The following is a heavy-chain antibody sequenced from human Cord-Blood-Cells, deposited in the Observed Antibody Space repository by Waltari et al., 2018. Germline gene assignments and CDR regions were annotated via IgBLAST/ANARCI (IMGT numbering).Heavy chain of an antibody. CDR1: GGSISSYY. CDR2: IYTSGST. CDR3: ARVGYDSSGYYFDY. D-gene: IGHD3-22*01. Sequence: QVQLQESGPGLVKPSETLSLTCTVSGGSISSYYWSWIRQPAGKGLEWIGRIYTSGSTNDNPSRKSRVTMSVGTSKNQFSLKLSSVTAADTAVYYCARVGYDSSGYYFDYWGQGTLVTVSS. J-gene: IGHJ4*02. V-gene: IGHV4-4*07.